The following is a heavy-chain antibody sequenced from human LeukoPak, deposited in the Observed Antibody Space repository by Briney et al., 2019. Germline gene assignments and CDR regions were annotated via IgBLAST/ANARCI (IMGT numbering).Heavy chain of an antibody. CDR2: ISYDGSNK. D-gene: IGHD5-18*01. Sequence: SGGSLRLSCAASGFTFSSYAMHWVRQAPGKGLEWVALISYDGSNKYYADSVKGRFTISRDNAKNSLYLQMNSLRAEDTAVYYCARGISGYGQTRHFDYWGQGTLVTVSS. J-gene: IGHJ4*02. CDR1: GFTFSSYA. CDR3: ARGISGYGQTRHFDY. V-gene: IGHV3-30*03.